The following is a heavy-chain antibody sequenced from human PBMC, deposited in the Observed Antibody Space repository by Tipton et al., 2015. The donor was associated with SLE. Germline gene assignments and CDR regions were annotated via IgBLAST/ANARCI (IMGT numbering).Heavy chain of an antibody. J-gene: IGHJ4*02. Sequence: TLSLTCAVYGGTFSGYYWSWIRQPPGKGLEWIGDVFYSGATSYNTSLKSRVTMSVDTAKNQLSLSLTSVCAADRAVYFCTRAEYSASDVTQFCLWGQGILLTVS. CDR3: TRAEYSASDVTQFCL. D-gene: IGHD5-12*01. CDR2: VFYSGAT. V-gene: IGHV4-34*11. CDR1: GGTFSGYY.